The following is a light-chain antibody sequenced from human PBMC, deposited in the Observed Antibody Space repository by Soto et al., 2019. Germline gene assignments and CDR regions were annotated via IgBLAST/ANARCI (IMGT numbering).Light chain of an antibody. CDR2: AAS. CDR3: QQYNNWPPLT. J-gene: IGKJ4*01. CDR1: QSVSSN. V-gene: IGKV3-15*01. Sequence: EIVMTQSPATLSVSPGEGATLSCRASQSVSSNLAWYQQKPGQAPRLLIYAASTRATSIPARFSGSGSGTEFTLTISSLQSEDFEVYYCQQYNNWPPLTVGGGTKVEIK.